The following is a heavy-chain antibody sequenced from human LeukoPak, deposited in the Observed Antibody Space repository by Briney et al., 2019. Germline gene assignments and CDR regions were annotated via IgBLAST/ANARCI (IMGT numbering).Heavy chain of an antibody. CDR1: GFTFSSYS. D-gene: IGHD6-19*01. CDR2: ISSSSSYI. Sequence: GGSLRLSCAASGFTFSSYSMNWVRQAPGKGLEWVSSISSSSSYIYYADLVKGRLTISRDNAKNSLYLQMNSLRAEDTAVYYCARDAYSSGWYQRIYYYYYGMDVWGQGTTVTVSS. V-gene: IGHV3-21*01. J-gene: IGHJ6*02. CDR3: ARDAYSSGWYQRIYYYYYGMDV.